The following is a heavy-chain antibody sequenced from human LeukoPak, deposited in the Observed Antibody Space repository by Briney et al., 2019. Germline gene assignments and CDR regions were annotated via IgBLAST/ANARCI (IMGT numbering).Heavy chain of an antibody. CDR1: GDTFSSYA. CDR3: ARGYCSSTSCFDFDY. J-gene: IGHJ4*02. Sequence: GASVKVSCKASGDTFSSYAISWVRQAPGQGVEWMGRIIPILGIANYAQKFQGRVTITADKSTSTAYMELSSLRSEDTAVYYCARGYCSSTSCFDFDYWGQGTLVTVSS. V-gene: IGHV1-69*04. D-gene: IGHD2-2*01. CDR2: IIPILGIA.